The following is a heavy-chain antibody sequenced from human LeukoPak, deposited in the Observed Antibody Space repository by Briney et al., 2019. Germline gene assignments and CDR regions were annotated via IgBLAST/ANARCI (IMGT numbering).Heavy chain of an antibody. CDR2: ISYGGNTK. J-gene: IGHJ4*02. D-gene: IGHD2-15*01. CDR1: GFTFSTYG. Sequence: GGSLRLSCAASGFTFSTYGMHWVRQAPGKGLEWVAVISYGGNTKYYADSVKGRFTISRDNAKNTLYLQMNSLRAEDTAVYYCVREPYCSGGSCYTSGFDCWGQGTLVTVSS. CDR3: VREPYCSGGSCYTSGFDC. V-gene: IGHV3-30*03.